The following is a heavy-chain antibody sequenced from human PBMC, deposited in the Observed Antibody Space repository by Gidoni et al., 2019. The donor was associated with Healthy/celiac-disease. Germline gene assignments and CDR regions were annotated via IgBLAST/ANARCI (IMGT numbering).Heavy chain of an antibody. CDR2: ISYDGSNK. V-gene: IGHV3-30*03. J-gene: IGHJ4*02. CDR1: GFTFSSYG. Sequence: QVQLVESGGGVVQPGRSLRLSCAASGFTFSSYGMHWVRQAPGKGLEWVAFISYDGSNKYYADSVKGRFTISRDNSKNTLYLQMNSLRAEDTAVYYCASPRYYDSRKGGFDYWGQGTLVTVSS. D-gene: IGHD3-22*01. CDR3: ASPRYYDSRKGGFDY.